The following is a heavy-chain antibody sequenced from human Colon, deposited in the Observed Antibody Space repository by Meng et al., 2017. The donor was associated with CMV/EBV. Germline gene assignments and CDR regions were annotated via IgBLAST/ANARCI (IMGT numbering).Heavy chain of an antibody. CDR3: ARDGPADATGTFG. D-gene: IGHD1-1*01. CDR2: IYSGGPT. J-gene: IGHJ4*02. Sequence: EVQLVESGGGLVQPGGSLRLSCAASGVTVSGNYMRWVRQAPGKGLEWVSLIYSGGPTAYGDSVKGRFIISRDSSKNTLYLQMNSLRTEDTAVYYCARDGPADATGTFGWGQGTLVTVSS. CDR1: GVTVSGNY. V-gene: IGHV3-66*02.